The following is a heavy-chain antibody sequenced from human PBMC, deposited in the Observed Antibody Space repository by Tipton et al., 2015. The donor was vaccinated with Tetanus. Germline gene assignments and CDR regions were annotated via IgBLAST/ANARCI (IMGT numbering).Heavy chain of an antibody. V-gene: IGHV3-7*01. D-gene: IGHD1-26*01. J-gene: IGHJ4*02. CDR1: GFSFSTSW. Sequence: GSLRLSCAASGFSFSTSWMSWLRQAPGKGLEWVANIKDDGSETYYVDPVKGRLTISRDNARNSLYLQINSLRVDDTADYYCARDPERGALNYWGQGTRVTVSS. CDR2: IKDDGSET. CDR3: ARDPERGALNY.